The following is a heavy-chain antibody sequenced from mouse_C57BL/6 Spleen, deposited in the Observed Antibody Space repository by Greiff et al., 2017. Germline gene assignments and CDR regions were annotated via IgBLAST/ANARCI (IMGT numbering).Heavy chain of an antibody. CDR3: ARRLISGSAWFAY. Sequence: QVQLQQSGPELVKPGASVKISCKASGYAFSSSWMNWVKQRPGKGLEWIGRIYPGDGDTKYNGKFKGKATLTADKSSSTAYMQLSSLTSEDSAVYFCARRLISGSAWFAYWGQGTLVTVSA. CDR2: IYPGDGDT. D-gene: IGHD3-2*02. CDR1: GYAFSSSW. V-gene: IGHV1-82*01. J-gene: IGHJ3*01.